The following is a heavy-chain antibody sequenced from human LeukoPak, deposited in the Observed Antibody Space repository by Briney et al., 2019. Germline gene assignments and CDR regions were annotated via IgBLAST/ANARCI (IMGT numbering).Heavy chain of an antibody. Sequence: GGSLRLSCSVSGSTFSTYVTHWVRQAPGKGLEYVSAISSNGDNTYYADSVKGRFTISRDNSKNTLYLQMSSLRADDTAVYYCVGGTGYWGQGTLVTVSS. CDR2: ISSNGDNT. V-gene: IGHV3-64D*06. CDR1: GSTFSTYV. J-gene: IGHJ4*02. CDR3: VGGTGY. D-gene: IGHD3-16*01.